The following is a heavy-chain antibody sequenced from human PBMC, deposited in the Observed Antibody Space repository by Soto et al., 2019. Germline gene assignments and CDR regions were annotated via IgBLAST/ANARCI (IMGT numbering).Heavy chain of an antibody. J-gene: IGHJ4*02. V-gene: IGHV4-59*13. CDR1: GLSITNNY. CDR2: IYYTGNT. Sequence: QVHLQESGPGLVKPSETLSLTCTVSGLSITNNYWSWIRQPPGKGLEWIGYIYYTGNTNYDPSLKSRVTMSVDTSKNQFSLNLASLTAADTAIYYCARANLYSEYWGQGTLVIVSS. CDR3: ARANLYSEY.